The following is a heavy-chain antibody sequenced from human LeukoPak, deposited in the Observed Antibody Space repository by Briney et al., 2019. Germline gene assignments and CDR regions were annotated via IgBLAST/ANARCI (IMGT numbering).Heavy chain of an antibody. V-gene: IGHV1-69*01. J-gene: IGHJ6*04. CDR1: GGTFSSYA. CDR3: ASCNIVVVPAAIPLYDGMDV. Sequence: SVKVSCKASGGTFSSYAISWVRQAPGQGLEWMGGIIPILGTANYAQKFQGRVTITADESTSTAYMELSSLRSEDTAVYYCASCNIVVVPAAIPLYDGMDVWGKGATVTVSS. D-gene: IGHD2-2*01. CDR2: IIPILGTA.